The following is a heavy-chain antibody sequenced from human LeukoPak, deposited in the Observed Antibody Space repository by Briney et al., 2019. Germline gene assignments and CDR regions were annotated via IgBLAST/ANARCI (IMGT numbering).Heavy chain of an antibody. D-gene: IGHD6-13*01. CDR2: INPSGGST. Sequence: ASVKVSCKASGYTFTSYYMHWVRQAPGQGLEWMGIINPSGGSTSYAQKFQGRVTMTGDTSTSTVYMELSSLRSEDTAVYYCARVPHIAAAGDYWGQGTLVTVSS. CDR1: GYTFTSYY. V-gene: IGHV1-46*01. J-gene: IGHJ4*02. CDR3: ARVPHIAAAGDY.